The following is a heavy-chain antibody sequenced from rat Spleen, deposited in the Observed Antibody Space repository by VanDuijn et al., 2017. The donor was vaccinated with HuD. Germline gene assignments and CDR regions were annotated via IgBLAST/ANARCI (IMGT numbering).Heavy chain of an antibody. CDR1: GFTFSNYD. V-gene: IGHV5-19*01. J-gene: IGHJ1*01. D-gene: IGHD1-6*01. Sequence: EVQLVESGGGLVQPGRALKLSCAASGFTFSNYDMAWVRQAPTKGLEWVASISPSGGSTYYRDSVKGRFTIPRDNAKSTLYLQMDSLRSEDTATYYCATHMYTTDYYYGYWYFDFWGPGTMVTVSS. CDR3: ATHMYTTDYYYGYWYFDF. CDR2: ISPSGGST.